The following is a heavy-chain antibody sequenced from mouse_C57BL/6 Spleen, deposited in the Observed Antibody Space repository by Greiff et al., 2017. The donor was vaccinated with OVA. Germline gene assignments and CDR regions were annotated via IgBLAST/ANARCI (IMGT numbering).Heavy chain of an antibody. CDR2: IYPRDGST. J-gene: IGHJ1*03. CDR3: ARGDSGCFCFYVDF. V-gene: IGHV1-85*01. D-gene: IGHD3-3*01. CDR1: GYTFTSYD. Sequence: QVQLQQSGPELVKPGASVKLSCKASGYTFTSYDINWVKQRPGQGLEWIGWIYPRDGSTKYNEKFKGKATLTVDKSSSTAYLELHRLTSEDSAVYFSARGDSGCFCFYVDFWGTGATVTVSS.